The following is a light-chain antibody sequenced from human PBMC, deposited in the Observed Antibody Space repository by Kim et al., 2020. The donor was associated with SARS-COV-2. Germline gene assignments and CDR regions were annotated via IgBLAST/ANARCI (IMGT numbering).Light chain of an antibody. CDR2: GKN. V-gene: IGLV3-19*01. Sequence: SSELTQDPAVSVALGQTVRITCQGDSLRTYYASWYQQKPGQAPVLVIYGKNNRPSGIPDRFSGSSSGNTASLTITGAQAEDEADYYCNSRDSSGNQLNVFGTGTKVTVL. J-gene: IGLJ1*01. CDR1: SLRTYY. CDR3: NSRDSSGNQLNV.